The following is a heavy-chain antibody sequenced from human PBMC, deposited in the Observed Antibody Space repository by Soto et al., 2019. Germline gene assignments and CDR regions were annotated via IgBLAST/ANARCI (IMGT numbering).Heavy chain of an antibody. CDR1: GDSISNYY. Sequence: PSETLSLTCTVPGDSISNYYWSWIRQPPGKGLEWLGFIYYSGTTKYNPSLKSRVTISVDTSKNQFSLKLSSVTAADTAVYYCARDKITGLFDYWGQGTLVTVSS. CDR3: ARDKITGLFDY. D-gene: IGHD2-8*02. CDR2: IYYSGTT. V-gene: IGHV4-59*12. J-gene: IGHJ4*02.